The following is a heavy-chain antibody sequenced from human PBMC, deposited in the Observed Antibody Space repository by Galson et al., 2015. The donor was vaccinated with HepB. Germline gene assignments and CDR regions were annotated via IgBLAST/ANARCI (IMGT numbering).Heavy chain of an antibody. CDR2: IYTEST. D-gene: IGHD3-10*01. V-gene: IGHV3-66*01. CDR1: GFSIRNDF. J-gene: IGHJ1*01. CDR3: ARGSQVSPRGPEYLQH. Sequence: SLRLSCAASGFSIRNDFMTWVRQAPGKGPEWISQIYTESTDYAESVKGRFTISRDNPRNMVYLHMSSLRVEDTAVYFCARGSQVSPRGPEYLQHWGQGALVIVSS.